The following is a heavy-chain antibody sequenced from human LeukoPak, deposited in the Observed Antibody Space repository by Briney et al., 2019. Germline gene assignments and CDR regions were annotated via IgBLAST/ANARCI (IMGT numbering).Heavy chain of an antibody. J-gene: IGHJ4*02. V-gene: IGHV3-30*18. CDR2: ISYDGSNK. CDR1: GFTFSSYG. Sequence: GGSLRLSCAASGFTFSSYGMHWVRQAPGKGLEWVAVISYDGSNKYYAASVKGRFTISRDNSKNTLYLQMNSLRAEDTAVYYCAKDSGSYLYYFDYWGQGTLVTVSS. D-gene: IGHD1-26*01. CDR3: AKDSGSYLYYFDY.